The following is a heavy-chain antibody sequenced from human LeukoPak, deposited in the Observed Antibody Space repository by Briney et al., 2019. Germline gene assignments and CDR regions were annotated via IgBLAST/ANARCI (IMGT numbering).Heavy chain of an antibody. Sequence: ASVKVSCKASGYTFTGYYMHWVRQAPGQGLEWMGWINPHSGGANYAQKFQGRVTMTRDTSVSTAYMELSRLRSDDTAVYYCARDHCTSSGCYEYYYYGVDVWGQGTTVTVSS. CDR2: INPHSGGA. D-gene: IGHD2-2*01. CDR1: GYTFTGYY. V-gene: IGHV1-2*02. J-gene: IGHJ6*02. CDR3: ARDHCTSSGCYEYYYYGVDV.